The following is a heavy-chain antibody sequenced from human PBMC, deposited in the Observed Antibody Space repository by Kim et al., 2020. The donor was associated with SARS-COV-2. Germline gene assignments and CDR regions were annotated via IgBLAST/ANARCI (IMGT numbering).Heavy chain of an antibody. D-gene: IGHD3-16*02. CDR2: INSDGSST. Sequence: GGSLRLSCAASGFTFSSYWMHWVRQAPGKGLVWVSRINSDGSSTSYADSVKGRFTISRDNAKNTLYLQMNSLRAEDTAVYYCARGRQDYVWGSYRDPHYYYYGMDVWGQGTTVTVSS. V-gene: IGHV3-74*01. CDR1: GFTFSSYW. J-gene: IGHJ6*02. CDR3: ARGRQDYVWGSYRDPHYYYYGMDV.